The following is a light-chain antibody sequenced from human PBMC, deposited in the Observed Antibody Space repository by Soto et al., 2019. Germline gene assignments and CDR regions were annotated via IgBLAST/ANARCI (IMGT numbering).Light chain of an antibody. Sequence: QSVLTQPPSASGTPGQRVTISCSGTSSNIGNNYVCWYQHLPGTAPKLLNYRNNQRPSGVPDRFSGSKSGTSASLAISGLWSDDEADYYCAAWDDSLSGVVFGGGTKLTVL. CDR1: SSNIGNNY. V-gene: IGLV1-47*03. CDR2: RNN. CDR3: AAWDDSLSGVV. J-gene: IGLJ2*01.